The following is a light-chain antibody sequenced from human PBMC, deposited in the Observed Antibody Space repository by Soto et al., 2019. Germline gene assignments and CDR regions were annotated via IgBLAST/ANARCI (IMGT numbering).Light chain of an antibody. CDR2: DAS. CDR3: QQHSNWPST. CDR1: QSVSSN. V-gene: IGKV3-11*01. Sequence: EIVLTQSPSTLSLSPGERATLSCRASQSVSSNLAWYQQKPGQAPKLLIYDASTRATGVPARFSGSGSGTDFTLTISSLQPEDFAVYYCQQHSNWPSTFGQGTRLEIK. J-gene: IGKJ5*01.